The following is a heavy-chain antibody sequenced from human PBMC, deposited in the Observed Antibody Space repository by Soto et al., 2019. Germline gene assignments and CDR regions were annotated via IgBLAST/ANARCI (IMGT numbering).Heavy chain of an antibody. Sequence: QVQLVQSGPEVKKPGASVKVSCKASGYTFTHYGISWVRQAPGQGLEWMGWISAYNGNTKYEQKFQGRVTLTTDTSTSTVYMELRSLGSDDTAVYYCTRDYAVLAGAAVDFWGQGTLVTVSS. V-gene: IGHV1-18*01. D-gene: IGHD1-26*01. CDR3: TRDYAVLAGAAVDF. CDR2: ISAYNGNT. J-gene: IGHJ4*02. CDR1: GYTFTHYG.